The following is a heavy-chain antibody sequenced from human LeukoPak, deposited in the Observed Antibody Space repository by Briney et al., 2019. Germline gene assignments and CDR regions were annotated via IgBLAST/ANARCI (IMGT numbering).Heavy chain of an antibody. CDR3: ARDRAAAGTERIFDY. CDR1: GGTFSSYA. V-gene: IGHV1-69*04. D-gene: IGHD6-13*01. J-gene: IGHJ4*02. CDR2: IIPILGIA. Sequence: VASVKVSCKASGGTFSSYAISWVRQAPGQGLEWMGRIIPILGIANYAQKFQGRVTITADKSTSTAYMELSSLRSEDTAVYYCARDRAAAGTERIFDYWGQGTLVTVSS.